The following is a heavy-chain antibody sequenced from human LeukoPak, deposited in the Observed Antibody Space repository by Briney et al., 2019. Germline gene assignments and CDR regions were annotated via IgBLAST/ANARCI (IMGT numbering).Heavy chain of an antibody. J-gene: IGHJ4*02. D-gene: IGHD2-8*02. V-gene: IGHV4-38-2*02. CDR3: ARVVGEVLDFLDY. CDR1: GYSISSGYY. CDR2: IDHSGST. Sequence: SETLSLTCTVSGYSISSGYYWGWIRQPPGKGLEWTGSIDHSGSTYYNPSLKSRITISVDKSKNQFSLKLSSVTAADTAVYYCARVVGEVLDFLDYWGQGTLVTVSS.